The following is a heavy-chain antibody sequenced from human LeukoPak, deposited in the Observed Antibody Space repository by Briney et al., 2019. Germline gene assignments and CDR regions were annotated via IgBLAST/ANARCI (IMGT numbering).Heavy chain of an antibody. J-gene: IGHJ4*02. D-gene: IGHD2-8*01. CDR1: GFTFSSYA. Sequence: GGSLRLSCAASGFTFSSYAMSWVRQAPGKGLEWVSGISGSGGSTYYADSVKGRFTISRDKSKNTLSVQMNSLRAEDTAVYYCAKHAVAYCVNGICYERGYYFDYWGQGTLVTVSS. CDR2: ISGSGGST. CDR3: AKHAVAYCVNGICYERGYYFDY. V-gene: IGHV3-23*01.